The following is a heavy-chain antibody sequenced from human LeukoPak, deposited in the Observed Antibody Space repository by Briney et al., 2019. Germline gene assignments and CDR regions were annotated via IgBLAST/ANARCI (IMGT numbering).Heavy chain of an antibody. J-gene: IGHJ4*02. V-gene: IGHV3-30*18. CDR3: AKDLRRYSYGPLDS. CDR2: ISYDGSNK. Sequence: PGGSLRLSCAASGFTFSSYSMNWVRQAPGKGLEWVAVISYDGSNKYYADSVKGRFTISRDNSKNTLDLQMNSLRTEDTAVYYCAKDLRRYSYGPLDSWGQGTLVTVSS. D-gene: IGHD5-18*01. CDR1: GFTFSSYS.